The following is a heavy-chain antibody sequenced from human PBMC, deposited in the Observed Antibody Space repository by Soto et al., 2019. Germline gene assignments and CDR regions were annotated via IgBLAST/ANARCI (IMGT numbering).Heavy chain of an antibody. D-gene: IGHD5-18*01. CDR2: INNDGSST. J-gene: IGHJ4*02. CDR3: TRGQSGYSFFDF. CDR1: GFTFSSYW. Sequence: GGSLRLSCAASGFTFSSYWMSWVRQAPGKGLVWVSRINNDGSSTVHGDPVKGRFTISRDNAKNTVYLEMHSLRAEDTAVYYCTRGQSGYSFFDFWGQGTLVTVSS. V-gene: IGHV3-74*01.